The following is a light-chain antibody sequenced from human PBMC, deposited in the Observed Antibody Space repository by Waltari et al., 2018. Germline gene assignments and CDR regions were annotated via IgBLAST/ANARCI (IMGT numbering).Light chain of an antibody. CDR3: MQGLQTPT. V-gene: IGKV2-28*01. CDR1: QSLLHSDGYNY. J-gene: IGKJ1*01. Sequence: DIVMTQSPLSLPVTPGEPASISCRSSQSLLHSDGYNYLDWYLQKPGQSPQLLIYLVSNRASGVPDRFSGSGSGTEFTLKIGRVEAGDVGIYYCMQGLQTPTFGQGTKVELK. CDR2: LVS.